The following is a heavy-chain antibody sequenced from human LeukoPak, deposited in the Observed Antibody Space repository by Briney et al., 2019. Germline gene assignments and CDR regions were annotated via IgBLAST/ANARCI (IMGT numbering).Heavy chain of an antibody. J-gene: IGHJ6*02. CDR1: GGSISSGGYS. V-gene: IGHV4-30-2*01. CDR3: ARSGPLQDGYNPYYYYYYGMDV. CDR2: IYHSGST. D-gene: IGHD5-24*01. Sequence: SETLSLTCAVSGGSISSGGYSWSWIRQPPGKGLEWIGYIYHSGSTYYNPSLKSRVTISVDRSKNQFSLKLSSVTAADTAVYYCARSGPLQDGYNPYYYYYYGMDVWGQGTTVTVSS.